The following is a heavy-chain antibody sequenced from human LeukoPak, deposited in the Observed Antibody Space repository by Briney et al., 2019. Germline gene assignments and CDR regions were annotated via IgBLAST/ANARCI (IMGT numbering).Heavy chain of an antibody. CDR3: ARGNSSGWYVFDY. V-gene: IGHV4-31*03. D-gene: IGHD6-19*01. CDR2: IYYSGST. Sequence: SETLSLTCTVSGGSISSGGYYWSWIHQHPGKGLECIGYIYYSGSTYYNPSLKSRVTISVDTSKNQFSLKLSSVTAADTAVYYCARGNSSGWYVFDYWGQGTLVTVSS. CDR1: GGSISSGGYY. J-gene: IGHJ4*02.